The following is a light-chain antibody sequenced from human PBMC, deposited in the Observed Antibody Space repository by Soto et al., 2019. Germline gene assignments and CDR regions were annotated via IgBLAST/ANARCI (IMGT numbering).Light chain of an antibody. CDR1: ESVSSS. CDR2: RTS. Sequence: EIVVTQSPVTLSLSPGKRATLSCRASESVSSSFVAWFQQKPGQAPGLLTHRTSTRATGIPARFSGSGSGTEFTPTISGLQAEDFAVYYRQHYNSWPITFGQGTRLEIK. J-gene: IGKJ5*01. CDR3: QHYNSWPIT. V-gene: IGKV3-15*01.